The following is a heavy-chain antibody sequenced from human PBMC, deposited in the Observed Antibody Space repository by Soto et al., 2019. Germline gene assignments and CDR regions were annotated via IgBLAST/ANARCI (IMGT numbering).Heavy chain of an antibody. CDR3: ARGGPTYYYYGMDV. CDR2: INHSGST. J-gene: IGHJ6*02. D-gene: IGHD1-26*01. V-gene: IGHV4-34*01. Sequence: SETLSLTCAVYGGSFSCYYWSWIRQPPGKGLEWIGEINHSGSTNYNPSLKSRVTISVDTSKNQFSLKLSPVTAADTAVYYCARGGPTYYYYGMDVWGQGTTVTVSS. CDR1: GGSFSCYY.